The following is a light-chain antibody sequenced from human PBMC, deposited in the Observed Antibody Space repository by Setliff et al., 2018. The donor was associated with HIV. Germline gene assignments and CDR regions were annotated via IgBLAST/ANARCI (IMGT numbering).Light chain of an antibody. Sequence: QSALTQPRSVSGSPGQSVTISCTGTSSDVSGYNYVSWYQQHPGKAPKLMIYDVSKRPSGVPDRFSGSKSGNTASLTISGLQSDDEALYFCSSYAGSDIWVFGGGTQLTVL. CDR3: SSYAGSDIWV. J-gene: IGLJ3*02. V-gene: IGLV2-11*01. CDR2: DVS. CDR1: SSDVSGYNY.